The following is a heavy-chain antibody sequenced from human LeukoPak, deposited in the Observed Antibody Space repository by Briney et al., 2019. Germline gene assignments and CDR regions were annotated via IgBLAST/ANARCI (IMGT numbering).Heavy chain of an antibody. CDR1: GGTFSGYY. J-gene: IGHJ6*03. CDR3: ARVFGTTLLLPYYYMDV. D-gene: IGHD3-22*01. V-gene: IGHV4-34*01. Sequence: PSETLSLTCAVYGGTFSGYYWSWIRQPPGKGLEWIGEINHSGNTNYNPSLKSRVTISVDKSKNQFSLKLSSVTAADTAVYYCARVFGTTLLLPYYYMDVWGKGTTVTVSS. CDR2: INHSGNT.